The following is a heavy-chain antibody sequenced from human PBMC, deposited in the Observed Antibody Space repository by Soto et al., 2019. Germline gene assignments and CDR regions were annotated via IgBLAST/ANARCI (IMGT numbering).Heavy chain of an antibody. J-gene: IGHJ6*02. CDR2: IVPIFGTR. V-gene: IGHV1-69*05. CDR1: GGTFSRYS. CDR3: VRTKDGGYSSNHHYYYALDV. Sequence: SVKVSCKISGGTFSRYSISWVRQAPGQGLEWMGGIVPIFGTRNYAQKFQDRVTITTDESATTAHMELSNLRSEDTAVYYGVRTKDGGYSSNHHYYYALDVWGQGTAVTVSS. D-gene: IGHD3-22*01.